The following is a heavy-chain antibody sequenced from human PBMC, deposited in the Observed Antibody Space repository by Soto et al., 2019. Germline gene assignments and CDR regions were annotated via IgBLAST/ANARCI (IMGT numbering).Heavy chain of an antibody. CDR2: IIPIFGTA. V-gene: IGHV1-69*01. D-gene: IGHD3-3*01. CDR1: GGTFSSYA. Sequence: QVQLVQSGAEVKKPGSSVKVSCKASGGTFSSYAISWVRQAPGQGLEWMGGIIPIFGTANYAQKLQGRVTITADEYTSTAYMELSSLRSEDTAVYYCASAYYDFWSGYQESYGMAVWGQGTTVTVSS. CDR3: ASAYYDFWSGYQESYGMAV. J-gene: IGHJ6*02.